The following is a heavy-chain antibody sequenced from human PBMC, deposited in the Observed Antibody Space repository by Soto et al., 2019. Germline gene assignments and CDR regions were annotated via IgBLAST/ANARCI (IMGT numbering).Heavy chain of an antibody. CDR1: GGSITGYY. Sequence: SETLSLTCNVSGGSITGYYWSWIRQPPGKGLEWIGFISYTGSTYYNPSLKSRVTISVDTSKSQFSLNLSFVTAADTAVYYCATMGTPATGLYFFDYWGQGSLVTVSS. CDR3: ATMGTPATGLYFFDY. J-gene: IGHJ4*02. CDR2: ISYTGST. V-gene: IGHV4-59*08. D-gene: IGHD2-15*01.